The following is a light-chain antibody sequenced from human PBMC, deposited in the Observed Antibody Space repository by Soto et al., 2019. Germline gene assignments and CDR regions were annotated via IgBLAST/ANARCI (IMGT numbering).Light chain of an antibody. CDR1: QSVSSSS. CDR3: QLYGSSPPYI. V-gene: IGKV3-20*01. J-gene: IGKJ2*01. CDR2: TAS. Sequence: EVVLTQSPGTVSLSPGERATLSCRASQSVSSSSLAWYQQRPGQAPRLLIFTASSRATGTPDRFSGSGSGTDFTLTISRLEPEDFAVYYCQLYGSSPPYIFGPGTKVAIK.